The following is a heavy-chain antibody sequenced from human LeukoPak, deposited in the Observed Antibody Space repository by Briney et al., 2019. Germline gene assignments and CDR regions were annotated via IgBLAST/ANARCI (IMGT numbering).Heavy chain of an antibody. CDR3: ARMRWEGGYPNYYYYYYMDV. V-gene: IGHV1-8*01. CDR1: GYTFTSYD. D-gene: IGHD5-12*01. CDR2: MNPNSGNT. J-gene: IGHJ6*03. Sequence: GASVKVSCKASGYTFTSYDINWVRQATGQGLEWMGWMNPNSGNTGYAQKFQGRVTMTRNTSISTAYMELSSLRSEDTAVYYCARMRWEGGYPNYYYYYYMDVWGKGTTVTVSS.